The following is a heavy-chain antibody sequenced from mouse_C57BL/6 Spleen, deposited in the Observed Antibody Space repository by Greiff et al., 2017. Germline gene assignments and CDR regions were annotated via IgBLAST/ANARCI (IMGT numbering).Heavy chain of an antibody. D-gene: IGHD2-2*01. V-gene: IGHV2-3*01. CDR1: GFSLTSYG. CDR2: IWGDGST. CDR3: AKPYYGYDGRGFYYAMDY. Sequence: VQVVESGPGLVAPSQSLSITCTVSGFSLTSYGVSWVRQPPGKGLEWLGVIWGDGSTNYHSALISRLSISKDNSKSQVFLKLNSLQTDDTATYYCAKPYYGYDGRGFYYAMDYWGQGTSVTVSS. J-gene: IGHJ4*01.